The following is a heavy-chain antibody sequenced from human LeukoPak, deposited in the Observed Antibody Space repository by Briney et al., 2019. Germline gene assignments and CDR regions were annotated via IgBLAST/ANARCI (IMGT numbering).Heavy chain of an antibody. CDR1: GFTFSSYA. Sequence: GGSLRLSCAASGFTFSSYAMSWVRQAPGKGLEWVSGVSGSGDSTYYADSVKGRFTISRDNSKNTLYLQMNSLRAEDTAVYYCARGLYWFDPWGQGTLVTVSS. J-gene: IGHJ5*02. CDR3: ARGLYWFDP. CDR2: VSGSGDST. V-gene: IGHV3-23*01.